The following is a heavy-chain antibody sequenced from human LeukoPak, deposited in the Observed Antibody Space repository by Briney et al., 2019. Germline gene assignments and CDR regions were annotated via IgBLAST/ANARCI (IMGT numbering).Heavy chain of an antibody. CDR3: ARARASAGQYYFDF. Sequence: PSETLSLTCAVSGGSVSSTNWWTWFRQPPGKGLEWIGEVHLDGRTNYNPSLTGRLTMSVDLYENHISLKLTSVTAADTAVYYCARARASAGQYYFDFWGQGTLVTVSS. J-gene: IGHJ4*02. V-gene: IGHV4-4*02. CDR2: VHLDGRT. D-gene: IGHD6-13*01. CDR1: GGSVSSTNW.